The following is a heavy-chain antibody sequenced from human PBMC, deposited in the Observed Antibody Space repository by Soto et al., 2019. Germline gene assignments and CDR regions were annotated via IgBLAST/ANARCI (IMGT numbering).Heavy chain of an antibody. D-gene: IGHD4-17*01. V-gene: IGHV4-59*08. CDR2: IYYSESA. CDR1: GASIRSHH. CDR3: ARLMATVANDY. J-gene: IGHJ4*02. Sequence: QVQLQESGPGLVKPSETLSLTCTVSGASIRSHHWGWIRQPPGKGLEWIGYIYYSESANYNSSLRSRVTIALDMSKNQLSLKLSSVTAADTAVYYCARLMATVANDYWGQGALVTVSS.